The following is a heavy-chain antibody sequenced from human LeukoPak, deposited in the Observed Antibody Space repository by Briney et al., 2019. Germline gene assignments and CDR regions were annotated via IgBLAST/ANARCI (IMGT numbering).Heavy chain of an antibody. CDR2: IYYSGST. V-gene: IGHV4-59*12. CDR1: GDSISSYY. Sequence: SETLSLTCTVSGDSISSYYWSWIRQPPGKGLEWIGSIYYSGSTYYNPSLKSRVTISVDTSKNQFSLNLNSVTAADTAVYFCARDEGSAYPFDYWGQGTLVTVSS. D-gene: IGHD3-22*01. CDR3: ARDEGSAYPFDY. J-gene: IGHJ4*02.